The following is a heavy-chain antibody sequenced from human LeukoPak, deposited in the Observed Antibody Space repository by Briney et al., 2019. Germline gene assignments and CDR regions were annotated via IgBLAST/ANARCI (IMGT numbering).Heavy chain of an antibody. Sequence: KSSETLSLTCTVSGGSISSHYWSWIRQPPGKGLEWIGYIYYSGSTNYNPSLKSRVTISVDTSKNQFSLKLSSVTAADTAVYYCARPKAYGGSYYDYWGQGTLVTVSS. CDR2: IYYSGST. V-gene: IGHV4-59*11. CDR3: ARPKAYGGSYYDY. CDR1: GGSISSHY. D-gene: IGHD1-26*01. J-gene: IGHJ4*02.